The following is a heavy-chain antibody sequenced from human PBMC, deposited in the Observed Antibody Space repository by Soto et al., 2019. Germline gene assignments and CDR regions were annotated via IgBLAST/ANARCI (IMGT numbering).Heavy chain of an antibody. CDR2: IYLSGTT. D-gene: IGHD6-19*01. CDR1: GGSISGSSYY. Sequence: SETLSLTCTVSGGSISGSSYYWGWIRQPPGKGLEWIGNIYLSGTTYYNPSLKSRVTISYDTSKNQFSLNLRSVTAADTAVYYCARPLRDSSGPSNWFDPWGQGTLVTVSS. J-gene: IGHJ5*02. V-gene: IGHV4-39*01. CDR3: ARPLRDSSGPSNWFDP.